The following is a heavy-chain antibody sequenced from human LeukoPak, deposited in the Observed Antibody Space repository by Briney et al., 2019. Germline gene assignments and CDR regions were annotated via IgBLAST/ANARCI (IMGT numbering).Heavy chain of an antibody. J-gene: IGHJ4*02. D-gene: IGHD2-15*01. Sequence: GGSPRLSCAASGFTFSSYAMHWVRQAPGKGLEYVSAVSSNGGSTYYANSVKGRFTISRDNSKNTLYLQMGSLRAEDMAVYYCARGWLDYWGQGTLVTVSS. CDR2: VSSNGGST. CDR1: GFTFSSYA. CDR3: ARGWLDY. V-gene: IGHV3-64*01.